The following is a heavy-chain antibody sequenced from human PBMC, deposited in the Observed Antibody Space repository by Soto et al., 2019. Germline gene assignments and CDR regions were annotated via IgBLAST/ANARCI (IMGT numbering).Heavy chain of an antibody. Sequence: AAVKVSCKASGYPFTGPYIYWVRQAPGQGLEWMGWINPSSGGTEFAEKFQGRVTVTRDTSIRTVFLELNSLTSDDTGVYFCARDFRTYSHGVDVWCQGTAVTDSS. J-gene: IGHJ6*02. CDR1: GYPFTGPY. V-gene: IGHV1-2*02. CDR3: ARDFRTYSHGVDV. CDR2: INPSSGGT. D-gene: IGHD4-4*01.